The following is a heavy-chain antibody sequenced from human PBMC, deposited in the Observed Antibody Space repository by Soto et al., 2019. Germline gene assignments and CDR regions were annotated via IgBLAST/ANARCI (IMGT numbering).Heavy chain of an antibody. D-gene: IGHD6-13*01. CDR3: AKVPAAAPETNIDY. CDR1: GFTFSSYG. CDR2: IWYDGSNK. J-gene: IGHJ4*02. Sequence: PGGSLRLSCAASGFTFSSYGMHWVRQAPGKGLEWVAVIWYDGSNKYYADSVKGRFTISRDNSKNTVYLQMNSLRAEDTAVYYCAKVPAAAPETNIDYWGQGTLVTVSS. V-gene: IGHV3-33*06.